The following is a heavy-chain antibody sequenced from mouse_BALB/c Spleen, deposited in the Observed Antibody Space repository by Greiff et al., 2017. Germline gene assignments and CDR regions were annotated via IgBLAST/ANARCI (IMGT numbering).Heavy chain of an antibody. CDR2: ISYSGST. J-gene: IGHJ3*01. V-gene: IGHV3-8*02. CDR1: GDSITSGY. D-gene: IGHD2-10*01. CDR3: ARSYYGNRTWFAY. Sequence: DVKLQESGPSLVKPSQTLSLTCSVTGDSITSGYWNWIRKFPGNKLEYMGYISYSGSTYYNPSLKSRISITRDTSKNQYYLQLNSVTTEDTATYYCARSYYGNRTWFAYWGQGTLVTVSA.